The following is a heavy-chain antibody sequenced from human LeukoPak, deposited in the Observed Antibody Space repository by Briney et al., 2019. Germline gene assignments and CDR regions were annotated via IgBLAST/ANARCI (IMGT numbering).Heavy chain of an antibody. V-gene: IGHV3-48*02. CDR3: ARGTGAYYY. D-gene: IGHD3-16*01. CDR2: ISISGGTI. Sequence: GGSLRLSCAASGFTFSSYTMTWVRQAPGKGLEWLSCISISGGTIFYADSVKGRFTISRDNAKNSLYLQMNSLRDKDTAVYYCARGTGAYYYWGQGTLVTVSS. J-gene: IGHJ4*02. CDR1: GFTFSSYT.